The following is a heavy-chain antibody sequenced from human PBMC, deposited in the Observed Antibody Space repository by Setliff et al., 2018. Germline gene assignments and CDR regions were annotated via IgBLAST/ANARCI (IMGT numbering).Heavy chain of an antibody. D-gene: IGHD6-13*01. CDR1: GYSISSGYY. V-gene: IGHV4-38-2*01. Sequence: NPSETLSLTCAVSGYSISSGYYWGWIRQPPGKGLEWIGSIYHSGSTYYNPSLKSRVTISVDTSKNQFSLKLSSVTAADTAVYYCARHVLGYSSPYNWFDPWGQGTLVTVSS. CDR2: IYHSGST. CDR3: ARHVLGYSSPYNWFDP. J-gene: IGHJ5*02.